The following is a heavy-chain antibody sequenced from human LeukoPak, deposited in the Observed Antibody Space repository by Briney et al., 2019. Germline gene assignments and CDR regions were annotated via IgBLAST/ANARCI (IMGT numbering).Heavy chain of an antibody. CDR3: AREYSSSSGRVFDC. Sequence: GGSLRLSCAASGFTFSSYWMHWVRQPPGKGLVWVSRISTDGSSTTYADSVEGRFTVSRDSAKNTLYLQMNSLRAEDTAVYYCAREYSSSSGRVFDCWGQGTLVTVSS. V-gene: IGHV3-74*01. J-gene: IGHJ4*02. CDR1: GFTFSSYW. D-gene: IGHD6-6*01. CDR2: ISTDGSST.